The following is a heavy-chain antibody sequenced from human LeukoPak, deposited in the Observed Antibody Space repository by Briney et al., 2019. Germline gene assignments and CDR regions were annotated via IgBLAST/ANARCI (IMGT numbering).Heavy chain of an antibody. CDR3: ARGNSWLYYFDY. V-gene: IGHV3-23*01. CDR2: IAGSGGGT. Sequence: PGGSLRLSCAASGFTFSSSAMSWVRQAPGKGLQWLSVIAGSGGGTYYADSVKGRFTITRDISKNTLYLQMNSLRAEDTAVYYCARGNSWLYYFDYWGQGTLVTVSS. CDR1: GFTFSSSA. J-gene: IGHJ4*02. D-gene: IGHD6-13*01.